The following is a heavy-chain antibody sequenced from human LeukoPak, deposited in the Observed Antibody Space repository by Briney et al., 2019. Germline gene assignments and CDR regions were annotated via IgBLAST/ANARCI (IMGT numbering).Heavy chain of an antibody. Sequence: ASVKVSCKASGYTFTIHGISWVRQAPGQGLEWMGWISAYSGNTNYVQKLQGRVTMTTDTSTSTAYMELRSLRSDDTAVYYCARVASQLLWFGELLDGWFDPWGQGTLVTVSS. D-gene: IGHD3-10*01. CDR1: GYTFTIHG. J-gene: IGHJ5*02. CDR2: ISAYSGNT. CDR3: ARVASQLLWFGELLDGWFDP. V-gene: IGHV1-18*01.